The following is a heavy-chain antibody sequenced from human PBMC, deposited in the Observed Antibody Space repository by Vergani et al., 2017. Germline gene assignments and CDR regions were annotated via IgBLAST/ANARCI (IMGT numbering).Heavy chain of an antibody. CDR1: GYTFTSYG. J-gene: IGHJ4*02. Sequence: QVQLVQSGAEVKKPGASVKVSCKASGYTFTSYGISWVRQAPGQGLEWMGWISAYNGNTNYAQKFQGRVTMTRDTSTSTVYMELSSLRSEDTAVYYCARESAYYYDSSGYGREFDYWGQGTLVTVSS. CDR3: ARESAYYYDSSGYGREFDY. V-gene: IGHV1-18*01. CDR2: ISAYNGNT. D-gene: IGHD3-22*01.